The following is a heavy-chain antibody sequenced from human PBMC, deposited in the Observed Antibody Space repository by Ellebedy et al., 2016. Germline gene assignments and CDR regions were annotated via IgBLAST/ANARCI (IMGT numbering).Heavy chain of an antibody. Sequence: GGSLRLSCAASRLTFSSYPMNWVRQAPGKGLEWLSYITRGSDAIHYAAPVKGRFTISRDNAKNSLYLQMTSLRAEDTAVYYCARDPVPYFNGWADWGQGTLVTVSS. CDR3: ARDPVPYFNGWAD. CDR1: RLTFSSYP. J-gene: IGHJ4*02. CDR2: ITRGSDAI. V-gene: IGHV3-48*04. D-gene: IGHD6-19*01.